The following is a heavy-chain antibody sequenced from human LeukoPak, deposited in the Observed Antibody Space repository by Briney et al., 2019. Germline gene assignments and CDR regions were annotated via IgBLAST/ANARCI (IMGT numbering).Heavy chain of an antibody. D-gene: IGHD4-17*01. Sequence: SGGSLRLSCSASGFTFSSYAVHWVRQAPGKGLEYVSAISSNGGSTYYADSVKGRFTISRDNSKNTLYLQMSSLRAEDTAVYYCVKDMTAVTTDRKCMDVWGQGTTVTVSS. CDR2: ISSNGGST. V-gene: IGHV3-64D*09. CDR1: GFTFSSYA. J-gene: IGHJ6*02. CDR3: VKDMTAVTTDRKCMDV.